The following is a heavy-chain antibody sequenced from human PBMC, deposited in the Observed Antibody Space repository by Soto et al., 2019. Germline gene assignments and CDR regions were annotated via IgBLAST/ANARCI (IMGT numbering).Heavy chain of an antibody. CDR2: ISSSSSYI. Sequence: EVQLMESGGGLVKPGGSLRLSCAASGFTFSSYTMIWVRQAPGKGLEWVSSISSSSSYIYYADSVKGRFTISRDNAKNSLYLQMTSLSAEDTAVYYCARFGYTTEAHWGQGTLVTVSS. J-gene: IGHJ4*02. CDR3: ARFGYTTEAH. D-gene: IGHD5-12*01. CDR1: GFTFSSYT. V-gene: IGHV3-21*01.